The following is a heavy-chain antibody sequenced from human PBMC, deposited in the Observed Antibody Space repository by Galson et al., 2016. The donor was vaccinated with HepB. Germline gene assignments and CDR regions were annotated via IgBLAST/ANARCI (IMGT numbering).Heavy chain of an antibody. CDR2: IKQDGSEK. CDR3: ARFDYGDYNDAFDI. CDR1: RFTFSSHW. Sequence: SLRLSCAASRFTFSSHWMSWVRQAPGKGLEWVANIKQDGSEKYYVDSVKGRFSISRDNGKDSLYLQMNSLRAEDTALYYCARFDYGDYNDAFDIWGQGAMFTVSS. J-gene: IGHJ3*02. V-gene: IGHV3-7*01. D-gene: IGHD4-17*01.